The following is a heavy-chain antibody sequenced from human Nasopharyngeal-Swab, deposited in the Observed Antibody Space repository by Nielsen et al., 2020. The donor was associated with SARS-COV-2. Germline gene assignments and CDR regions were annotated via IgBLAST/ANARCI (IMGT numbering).Heavy chain of an antibody. Sequence: GGSLRLSCAASGFTFSSYWMSWVRQAPGKGLEWVANIKQDGSEKYYVDSVKGRFTISRDNAKNSLYLQMNSLSAEDTAVYYCAREGGDQVRGVIIGYYYYYGMDVWGQGTTVTVSS. D-gene: IGHD3-10*01. CDR1: GFTFSSYW. V-gene: IGHV3-7*01. CDR2: IKQDGSEK. J-gene: IGHJ6*02. CDR3: AREGGDQVRGVIIGYYYYYGMDV.